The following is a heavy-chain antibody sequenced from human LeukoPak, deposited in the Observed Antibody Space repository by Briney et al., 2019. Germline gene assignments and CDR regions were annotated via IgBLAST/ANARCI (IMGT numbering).Heavy chain of an antibody. D-gene: IGHD6-13*01. CDR1: GGSISSGSYY. CDR2: INTSGST. Sequence: SETLSLTCTVSGGSISSGSYYWSWLRQPAGRGLEWIGRINTSGSTNYNPSLKSRVTISVDTSKNQFSLKLSSVTAADTAVYYCARVGSSSWYYFDYWGQGTLVTVSS. CDR3: ARVGSSSWYYFDY. J-gene: IGHJ4*02. V-gene: IGHV4-61*02.